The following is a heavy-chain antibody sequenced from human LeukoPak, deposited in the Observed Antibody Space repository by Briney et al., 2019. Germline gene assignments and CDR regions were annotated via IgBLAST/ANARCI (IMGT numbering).Heavy chain of an antibody. J-gene: IGHJ4*02. CDR2: IIPIFGTA. CDR3: ARDIPRGYSYGYYYFDY. CDR1: GGTFSSYA. V-gene: IGHV1-69*06. D-gene: IGHD5-18*01. Sequence: ASVKVSCKASGGTFSSYAISWVRQAPGQGLEWMGGIIPIFGTANYAQKFQGRVTITADKSTSTAYMELSSLRSEDTAVYYCARDIPRGYSYGYYYFDYWGQGTLVTVSS.